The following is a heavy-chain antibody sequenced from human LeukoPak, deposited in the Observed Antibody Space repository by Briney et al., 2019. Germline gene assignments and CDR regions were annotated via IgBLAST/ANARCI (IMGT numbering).Heavy chain of an antibody. J-gene: IGHJ6*03. CDR2: ITPIFGTA. D-gene: IGHD3-10*01. V-gene: IGHV1-69*05. CDR3: ARGIVGGAGFYYYYMDV. Sequence: GSSVNVSFKSSVGTFSRYAISWVRQAPGQGLEWVGGITPIFGTANYAQKFQGGVTITTDETTSTAYMELSSLRSEDTAVYYCARGIVGGAGFYYYYMDVWGKGTTVTVSS. CDR1: VGTFSRYA.